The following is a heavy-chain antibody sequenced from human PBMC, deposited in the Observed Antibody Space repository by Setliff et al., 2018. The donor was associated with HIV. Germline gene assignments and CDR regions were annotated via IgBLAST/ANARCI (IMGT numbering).Heavy chain of an antibody. D-gene: IGHD5-12*01. J-gene: IGHJ4*02. CDR1: GGSISSSSYY. CDR3: ARDKCSGYDCWANDY. V-gene: IGHV4-39*02. CDR2: VYYSGST. Sequence: SETLSLTCTVSGGSISSSSYYWDWIRQPPGKGLEWIGSVYYSGSTYYNPSLKSRVTISVDTSKNQFSLKLSSVTAADTAVYFCARDKCSGYDCWANDYWGQGTLVTVSS.